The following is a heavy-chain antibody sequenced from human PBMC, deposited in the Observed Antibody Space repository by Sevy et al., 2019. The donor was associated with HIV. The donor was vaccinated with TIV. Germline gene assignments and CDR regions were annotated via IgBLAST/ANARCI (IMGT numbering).Heavy chain of an antibody. D-gene: IGHD6-6*01. J-gene: IGHJ5*02. CDR2: IYYSGSS. Sequence: SETLSLTCAVSGASISTSSYYWGWIRQPPGKGLEWIGSIYYSGSSYYNPSLESRVTISVDTSKNQLSLKLSSVTAADTAVYYCVRRIVVASNSPLLDYSSSSVNWFAPWGQGTLVTVSS. CDR1: GASISTSSYY. CDR3: VRRIVVASNSPLLDYSSSSVNWFAP. V-gene: IGHV4-39*01.